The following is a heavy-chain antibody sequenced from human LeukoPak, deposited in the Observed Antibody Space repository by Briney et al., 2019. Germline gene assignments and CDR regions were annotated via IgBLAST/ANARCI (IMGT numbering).Heavy chain of an antibody. CDR3: ARSYSSSSWFDY. V-gene: IGHV5-51*01. CDR1: GYRFTSYW. CDR2: IYPGDSDT. D-gene: IGHD6-6*01. J-gene: IGHJ5*01. Sequence: GGSLQISCKGSGYRFTSYWISWVRQMPGKGLEWMGIIYPGDSDTRYSPSFQGQVTISADKSISTAYLQWSSLEASDTAMYYCARSYSSSSWFDYWGQGTLVTVSS.